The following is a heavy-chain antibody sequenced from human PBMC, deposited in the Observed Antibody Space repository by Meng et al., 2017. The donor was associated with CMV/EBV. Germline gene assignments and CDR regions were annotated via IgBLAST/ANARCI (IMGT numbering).Heavy chain of an antibody. CDR1: GFTFSNAW. V-gene: IGHV3-15*01. Sequence: GESLKISCAASGFTFSNAWMSWVRQAPGKGLEWVGRIKSKTDGGTTDYAAPVKGRFTISRDDSKNTLYLQMNSLKTEDTAVYYCTTPGCSSTTCYTRPSYWGQGTVVTVSS. J-gene: IGHJ4*02. D-gene: IGHD2-2*01. CDR2: IKSKTDGGTT. CDR3: TTPGCSSTTCYTRPSY.